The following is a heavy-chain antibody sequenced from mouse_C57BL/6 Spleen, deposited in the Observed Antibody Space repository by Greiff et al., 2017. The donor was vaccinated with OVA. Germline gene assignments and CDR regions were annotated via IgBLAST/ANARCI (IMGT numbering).Heavy chain of an antibody. J-gene: IGHJ1*03. CDR1: GYTFTDYN. V-gene: IGHV1-22*01. Sequence: VQLQQSGPELVKSGASVKMSCKASGYTFTDYNMHWVKQSHGKSLEWIGYINPNNGGTSYNQKFKGKATLTVNKSSSTAYMELRSLTSEDSAVYYCARNYGRGYFDVWGTGTTVTVSS. D-gene: IGHD1-1*01. CDR3: ARNYGRGYFDV. CDR2: INPNNGGT.